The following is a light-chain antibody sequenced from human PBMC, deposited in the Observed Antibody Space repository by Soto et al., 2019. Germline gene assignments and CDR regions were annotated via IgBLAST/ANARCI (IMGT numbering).Light chain of an antibody. J-gene: IGLJ1*01. V-gene: IGLV2-14*01. CDR2: EVT. CDR1: RSDVGAYNY. Sequence: QSALTQPASVSGSPGQSIAISCTGTRSDVGAYNYVSWYQQHPGKAPKLMISEVTNRPSGVSDRFSGSKCGNRASLTISGLQAEDEADYYCSSFTSRFTFVFGTGTKLTVL. CDR3: SSFTSRFTFV.